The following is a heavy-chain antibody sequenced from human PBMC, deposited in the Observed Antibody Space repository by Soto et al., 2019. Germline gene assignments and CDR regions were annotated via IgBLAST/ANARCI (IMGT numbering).Heavy chain of an antibody. CDR2: INWNGGSI. J-gene: IGHJ4*02. CDR3: AKGYNYDRSGNPDY. Sequence: EVQLVESGGGLVQPGRSLRLSCAASGFTFDDYAMHWVRQSPGKGLEWVSGINWNGGSIGYADSVKGRFNISRDNANNSLYLQMNSLRTEDTALYYCAKGYNYDRSGNPDYWGQETLVTVSS. CDR1: GFTFDDYA. D-gene: IGHD3-22*01. V-gene: IGHV3-9*01.